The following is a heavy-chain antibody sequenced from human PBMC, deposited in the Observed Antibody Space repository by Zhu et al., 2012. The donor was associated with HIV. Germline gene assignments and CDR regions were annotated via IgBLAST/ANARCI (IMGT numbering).Heavy chain of an antibody. CDR3: ASPLITMIRGVITRYWFDP. CDR2: IYYSGSI. CDR1: GASISSTSYY. V-gene: IGHV4-39*07. J-gene: IGHJ5*02. D-gene: IGHD3-10*01. Sequence: QVLLQESGPGLVKPSGTLSLTCAVSGASISSTSYYWGWIRQPPGKGLEWIGSIYYSGSIYYNPSLKNRATLSLETSRNQFSLRLNSVTAADTAVYYCASPLITMIRGVITRYWFDPWGQGTLVTVSS.